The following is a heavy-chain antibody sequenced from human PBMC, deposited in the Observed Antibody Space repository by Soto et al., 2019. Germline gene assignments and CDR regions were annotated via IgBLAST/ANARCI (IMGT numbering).Heavy chain of an antibody. CDR2: INPNSGGT. CDR1: GYTFTGYY. CDR3: ARSSSGWYYYYGMDV. V-gene: IGHV1-2*04. J-gene: IGHJ6*02. Sequence: VASVKVSCKASGYTFTGYYMHWVRQAPGQGLEWMGWINPNSGGTNYAQKFQGWVTMTRDTSISTAYMELSRLRSDDTAVYYCARSSSGWYYYYGMDVWGQGTTVTVSS. D-gene: IGHD6-19*01.